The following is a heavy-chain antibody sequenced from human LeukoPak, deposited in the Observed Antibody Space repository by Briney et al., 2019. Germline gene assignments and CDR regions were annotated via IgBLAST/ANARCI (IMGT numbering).Heavy chain of an antibody. CDR2: ITNTGRYI. D-gene: IGHD2-2*01. CDR3: ARDRCSSISCFALDY. Sequence: GGSLRLSCAASGFTFGSHIMNWVRQAPGKGLEWVSSITNTGRYIYYADSVKGRFTISRDNAKNSLYLQMNSLRAEDTAVHYCARDRCSSISCFALDYWGQGTLVTVSS. V-gene: IGHV3-21*01. CDR1: GFTFGSHI. J-gene: IGHJ4*02.